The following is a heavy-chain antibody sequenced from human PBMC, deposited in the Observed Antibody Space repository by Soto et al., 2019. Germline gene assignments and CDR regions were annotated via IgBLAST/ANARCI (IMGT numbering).Heavy chain of an antibody. CDR2: INHSGST. V-gene: IGHV4-34*01. Sequence: SETLSLTCAVYGGSFSGYYWSWIRQPPGKGLEWIGEINHSGSTNYNPSLKSRVTISVDTSKNQFSLKLSSVTAADTAVYYCARGWGYCTNGVCYRGPLYYYYYMDVWGKVTTVTVSS. CDR3: ARGWGYCTNGVCYRGPLYYYYYMDV. J-gene: IGHJ6*03. CDR1: GGSFSGYY. D-gene: IGHD2-8*01.